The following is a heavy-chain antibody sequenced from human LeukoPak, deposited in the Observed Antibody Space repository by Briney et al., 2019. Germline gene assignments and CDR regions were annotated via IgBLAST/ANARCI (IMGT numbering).Heavy chain of an antibody. J-gene: IGHJ4*02. CDR1: GYTFASYG. CDR2: IGAYNHNT. CDR3: ATAREDYYYDSSGYYYSY. V-gene: IGHV1-18*01. D-gene: IGHD3-22*01. Sequence: GASVKVSCKASGYTFASYGISWVRQAPGQGLEWMGWIGAYNHNTNYAQKLQGRVTMTTDTSTSTAYMELRSLRSDDTAVYYCATAREDYYYDSSGYYYSYWGQGTLVTVSS.